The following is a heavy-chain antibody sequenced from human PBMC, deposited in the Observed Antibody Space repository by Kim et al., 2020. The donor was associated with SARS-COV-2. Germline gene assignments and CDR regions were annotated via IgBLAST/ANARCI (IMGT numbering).Heavy chain of an antibody. V-gene: IGHV3-64D*06. Sequence: YYADAVKGRFTISSDNSKNTLYILMSCLRAEDTAVYYCVKGGTYSSTWYDYWGQGTLVTVSA. CDR3: VKGGTYSSTWYDY. J-gene: IGHJ4*02. D-gene: IGHD6-13*01.